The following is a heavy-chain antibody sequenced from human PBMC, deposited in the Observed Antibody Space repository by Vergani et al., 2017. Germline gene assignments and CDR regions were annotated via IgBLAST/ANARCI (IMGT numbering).Heavy chain of an antibody. Sequence: QVQLVQSGAEVKKPGASVKVSCKASGYTFTGYYMHWVRQAPGQGLEWMGWINPNSGGTNYAQKFQGRVTMTRDTSISTAYMELSRLRSDDTAVYYCAKERSRYCTNGLCYTVPFRYWGQETLVTVSS. J-gene: IGHJ4*02. CDR2: INPNSGGT. CDR3: AKERSRYCTNGLCYTVPFRY. CDR1: GYTFTGYY. D-gene: IGHD2-8*01. V-gene: IGHV1-2*02.